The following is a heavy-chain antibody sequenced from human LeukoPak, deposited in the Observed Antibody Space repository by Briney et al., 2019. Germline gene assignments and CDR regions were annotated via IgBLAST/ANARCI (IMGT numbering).Heavy chain of an antibody. CDR1: SGSISSSSYY. Sequence: SETLSLTCTVSSGSISSSSYYWGWIRQPPGKGLEWIGSIYYSGSTYYNPSLKSRVTISVDTSKNQFSLKLSSVTAADTAVYYCARVRYSSSDHWGQGTLVTVSS. V-gene: IGHV4-39*07. CDR3: ARVRYSSSDH. D-gene: IGHD6-6*01. CDR2: IYYSGST. J-gene: IGHJ4*02.